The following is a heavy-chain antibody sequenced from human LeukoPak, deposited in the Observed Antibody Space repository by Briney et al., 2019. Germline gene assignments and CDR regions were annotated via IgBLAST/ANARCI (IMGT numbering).Heavy chain of an antibody. CDR2: ISYDGSNK. CDR1: GFTFSSYA. D-gene: IGHD3-22*01. V-gene: IGHV3-30*04. Sequence: GGSLRLSCAASGFTFSSYAMHWVRQAPGKGLEWVAVISYDGSNKYYADSVKGRFTISRDNSKNTLYLQMNSLRAEDTAVYYCARDSGNYYDSSGYSLYWGQGTLVTVSS. J-gene: IGHJ4*02. CDR3: ARDSGNYYDSSGYSLY.